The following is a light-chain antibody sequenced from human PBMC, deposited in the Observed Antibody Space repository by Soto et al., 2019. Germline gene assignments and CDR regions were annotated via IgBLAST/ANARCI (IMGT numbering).Light chain of an antibody. CDR2: KAS. Sequence: DIQMTQSPSTLSASVGGRVTITWRASQTIDSWLAWYQQRPGKPPNLLIYKASTLASGVPSRFSGSGSGTEFTLTINSLQPDDFATYYCQQYHIYSGTFGQGTKVDI. V-gene: IGKV1-5*03. J-gene: IGKJ1*01. CDR3: QQYHIYSGT. CDR1: QTIDSW.